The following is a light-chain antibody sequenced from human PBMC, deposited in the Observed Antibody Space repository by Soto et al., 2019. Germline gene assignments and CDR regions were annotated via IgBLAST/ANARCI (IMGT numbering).Light chain of an antibody. Sequence: EIVVTQSPATLSVSPGERATLSCRASQSVGNNFAWYQQKPGQAPRLLIFATSTRATGVPARFSGSGSGTEFTLTISGLQSEDFAVYYCQQYSDWPLTFGGGTKVEIE. CDR1: QSVGNN. V-gene: IGKV3-15*01. CDR3: QQYSDWPLT. CDR2: ATS. J-gene: IGKJ4*01.